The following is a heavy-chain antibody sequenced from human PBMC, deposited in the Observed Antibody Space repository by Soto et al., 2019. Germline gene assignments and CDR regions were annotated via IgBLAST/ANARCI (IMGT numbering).Heavy chain of an antibody. V-gene: IGHV3-15*01. D-gene: IGHD2-2*02. CDR3: TEELGYCSSTSCYSWFDP. J-gene: IGHJ5*02. Sequence: VGSLRLSCAASGFTFSNAWMSWVRQAPGKGLEWVGRIKSKTDGGTTDYAAPVKGRFTISRDDSKNTLYLQMNSLKTEDTAVYYCTEELGYCSSTSCYSWFDPWGQGTLVTVSS. CDR1: GFTFSNAW. CDR2: IKSKTDGGTT.